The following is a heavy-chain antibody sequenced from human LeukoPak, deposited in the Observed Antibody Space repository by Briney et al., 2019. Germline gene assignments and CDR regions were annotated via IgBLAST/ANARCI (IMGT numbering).Heavy chain of an antibody. D-gene: IGHD6-13*01. CDR1: GYSFSSYG. J-gene: IGHJ4*02. CDR3: ARGGRDSSSWLFDY. V-gene: IGHV1-18*01. CDR2: ISGNNGNT. Sequence: GASVKVSCKASGYSFSSYGISWVRQAPGQGLEWMIWISGNNGNTDFAKNFQGRVTMTTDTSTTTVYMELRSLKSDDTAVYFCARGGRDSSSWLFDYWGQGTLVTVSS.